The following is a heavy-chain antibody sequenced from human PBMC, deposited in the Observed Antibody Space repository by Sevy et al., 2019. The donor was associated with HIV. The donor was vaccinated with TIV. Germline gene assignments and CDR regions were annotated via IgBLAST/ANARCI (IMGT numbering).Heavy chain of an antibody. Sequence: GGSLRLSCGASGFTFSSYWMSWVRQAPGKGLEWVANINQDGSQKYYVDSVKGRFTISKDNAKNSLYLQMSSLRAEDTAVYYCAREFDGGPDYWGQGTLVTVSS. CDR2: INQDGSQK. J-gene: IGHJ4*02. D-gene: IGHD3-9*01. CDR1: GFTFSSYW. V-gene: IGHV3-7*01. CDR3: AREFDGGPDY.